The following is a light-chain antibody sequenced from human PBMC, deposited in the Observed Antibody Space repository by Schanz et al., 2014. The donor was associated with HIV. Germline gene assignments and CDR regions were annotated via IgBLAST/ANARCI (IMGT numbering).Light chain of an antibody. CDR1: QSVRNN. J-gene: IGKJ2*01. CDR2: GTS. CDR3: QQYGGSPKT. Sequence: EIVMTQSPATLSVSPGERATLSCRASQSVRNNLAWYQQKPGQAPRLLIYGTSSRAPGIPDRFSGSGSGTDFTLTISRLEPEDVAVYYCQQYGGSPKTFGQGTKLEIK. V-gene: IGKV3-20*01.